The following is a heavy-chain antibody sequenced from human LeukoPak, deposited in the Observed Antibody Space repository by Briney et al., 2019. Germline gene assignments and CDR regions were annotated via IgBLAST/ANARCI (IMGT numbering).Heavy chain of an antibody. CDR2: ISGDGGST. Sequence: QPGGSLRLSCAASGFTFDDYAMHWVRQAPGKGLEWVSLISGDGGSTYYADSVKGRFTISRDNSKNSLYLQMNSLRTEDTALYYCAEEAGGGSDYWGQGTLVTVSS. J-gene: IGHJ4*02. D-gene: IGHD3-16*01. CDR3: AEEAGGGSDY. CDR1: GFTFDDYA. V-gene: IGHV3-43*02.